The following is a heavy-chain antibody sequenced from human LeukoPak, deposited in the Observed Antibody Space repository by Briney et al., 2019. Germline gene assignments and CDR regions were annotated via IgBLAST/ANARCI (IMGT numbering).Heavy chain of an antibody. D-gene: IGHD6-13*01. CDR3: ARGDRAAALLTYWFDP. CDR2: IKQDGSEK. Sequence: HPGGSLRLSCAASGFTFSSYWMSWVRQAPGKGLEWVANIKQDGSEKYYVDCVKGRFTISRDNAKNSLYLQMNSLRAEDTAVYYCARGDRAAALLTYWFDPWGQGTLVTVSS. J-gene: IGHJ5*02. V-gene: IGHV3-7*01. CDR1: GFTFSSYW.